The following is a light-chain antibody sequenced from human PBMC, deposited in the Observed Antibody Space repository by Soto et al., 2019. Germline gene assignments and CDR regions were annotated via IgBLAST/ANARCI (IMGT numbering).Light chain of an antibody. J-gene: IGKJ2*01. CDR1: QSVSTN. CDR2: GAS. Sequence: EIMMTQSAATLSVSPGERDTLSCRASQSVSTNLAWYQQKPGQAPRLLMYGASTRATGIPARFSGSGSGTEFTLTISSLPSEDFAVYYCQQYHNWPPYTFGQGTKRAIK. V-gene: IGKV3-15*01. CDR3: QQYHNWPPYT.